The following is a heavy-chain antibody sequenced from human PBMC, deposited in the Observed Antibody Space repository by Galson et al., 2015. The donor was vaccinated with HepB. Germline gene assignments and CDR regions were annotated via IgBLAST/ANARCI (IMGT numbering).Heavy chain of an antibody. J-gene: IGHJ4*02. CDR3: ANLETLFSRGWRTNDN. V-gene: IGHV3-23*01. Sequence: SLRLSCAASGFTFSSYAMSWVRQAPGKGLEWVSAISGSGGSTYYADSVKGRFTISRDNSKNTLYLQMNSLRAEDTAVYYCANLETLFSRGWRTNDNWGQGTLITVSS. CDR2: ISGSGGST. D-gene: IGHD6-19*01. CDR1: GFTFSSYA.